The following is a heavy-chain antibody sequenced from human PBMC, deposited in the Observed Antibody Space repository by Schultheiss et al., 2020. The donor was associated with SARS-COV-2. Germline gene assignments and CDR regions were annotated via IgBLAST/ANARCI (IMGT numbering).Heavy chain of an antibody. CDR2: INHSGST. Sequence: GSLRLSCAVYGGSFSGYYWSWIRQPPGKGLEWIGEINHSGSTNYNPSLKSRVTISVDTSKNQFSLKLSSVTAADTAVYYCARDEGDLGYWGQGTLVTVSS. J-gene: IGHJ4*02. CDR3: ARDEGDLGY. CDR1: GGSFSGYY. V-gene: IGHV4-34*01.